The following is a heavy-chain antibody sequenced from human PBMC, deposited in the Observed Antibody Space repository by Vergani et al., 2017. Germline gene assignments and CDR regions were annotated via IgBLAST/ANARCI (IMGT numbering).Heavy chain of an antibody. J-gene: IGHJ4*02. V-gene: IGHV3-23*01. CDR3: AKDLRSWLSKGFDY. D-gene: IGHD5-12*01. CDR1: GFTFSSYA. CDR2: ISGRGGST. Sequence: EVQLLESGGGLVQPGGSLRLSCAASGFTFSSYAMSWVRQAPGKGLEWVSAISGRGGSTYYADSVKGRFTISRDNAKNTLYLQMNSLRAEDTAVYYCAKDLRSWLSKGFDYWGQGTLVTVSS.